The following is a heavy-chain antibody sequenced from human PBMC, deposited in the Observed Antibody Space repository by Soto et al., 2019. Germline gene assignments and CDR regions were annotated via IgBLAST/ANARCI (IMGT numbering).Heavy chain of an antibody. J-gene: IGHJ4*02. CDR1: GSTFTSYG. CDR2: ISAYNGNT. Sequence: ASVKVSCKASGSTFTSYGISWVRQAPGQGLEWMGWISAYNGNTNYAQKLQGRVTMTTDTSTSTAYMELRSLRSDDTAVYYCAREKWYCRGGSCYSLYYWGQGTLVTVSS. D-gene: IGHD2-15*01. CDR3: AREKWYCRGGSCYSLYY. V-gene: IGHV1-18*01.